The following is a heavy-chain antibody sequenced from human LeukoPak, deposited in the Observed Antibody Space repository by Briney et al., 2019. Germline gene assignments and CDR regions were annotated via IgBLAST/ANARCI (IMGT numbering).Heavy chain of an antibody. V-gene: IGHV3-20*04. CDR3: ASTVLGYCSN. Sequence: GGSLRLSCAASGFTFDDYGMSWDRQAPGKGLEWVSGINWNGGSTGYADSVKGRFTISRDNAKNSLYLQMNSLRAEDTALYYCASTVLGYCSNWGQGTLVTVSS. CDR2: INWNGGST. D-gene: IGHD2-2*01. CDR1: GFTFDDYG. J-gene: IGHJ4*02.